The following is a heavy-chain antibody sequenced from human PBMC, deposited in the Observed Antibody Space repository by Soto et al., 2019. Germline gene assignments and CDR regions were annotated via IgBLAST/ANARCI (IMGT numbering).Heavy chain of an antibody. CDR3: TTTYEPREQQLVPHYYYGMDV. CDR2: IKSKTDGGTT. J-gene: IGHJ6*02. Sequence: GGSLRLSCAASGFTFSNAWMNWVRQAPGKGLEWVGRIKSKTDGGTTDYAAPVKGRFTISRDDSKNTLYLQMNSLKTEDTAVYYCTTTYEPREQQLVPHYYYGMDVWGQGTTVTVSS. V-gene: IGHV3-15*07. D-gene: IGHD6-13*01. CDR1: GFTFSNAW.